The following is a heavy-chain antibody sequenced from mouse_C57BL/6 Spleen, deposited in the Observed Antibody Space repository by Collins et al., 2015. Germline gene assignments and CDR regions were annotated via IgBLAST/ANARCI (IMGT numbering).Heavy chain of an antibody. CDR1: GIDFSRYW. D-gene: IGHD2-2*01. CDR3: ARQGYYGFSAY. V-gene: IGHV4-1*01. J-gene: IGHJ3*01. CDR2: INPDSRTI. Sequence: EVKLLRSGGGLVQPGGSLKLSCAASGIDFSRYWMSWVRRAPGKGLEWIGEINPDSRTINYAPSLKDKFMISRDNAKNTLYLQMSKVRSEDTALYYCARQGYYGFSAYWGQGTLVTVSA.